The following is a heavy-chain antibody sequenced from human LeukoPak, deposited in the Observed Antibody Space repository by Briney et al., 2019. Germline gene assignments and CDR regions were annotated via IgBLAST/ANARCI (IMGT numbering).Heavy chain of an antibody. J-gene: IGHJ4*02. CDR1: GFSLNTAGLC. V-gene: IGHV2-70*17. D-gene: IGHD3-10*01. CDR2: IDWDDET. Sequence: SGPALVKPTQTLTLTCTFSGFSLNTAGLCVSWFRQPPGKALEWLARIDWDDETFYSTSLRTRLSIFKDTSKNLVVLTMTNMGPLHTATYYCARTRGASGSYYPDYWGQGTLVTVSS. CDR3: ARTRGASGSYYPDY.